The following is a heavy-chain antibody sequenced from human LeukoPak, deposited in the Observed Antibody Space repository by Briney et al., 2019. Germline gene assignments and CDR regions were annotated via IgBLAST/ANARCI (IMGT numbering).Heavy chain of an antibody. CDR2: IMSDGRTT. Sequence: GGSLRFSCAASGFTFSSYWMHCVRQAPGKGLVWVSRIMSDGRTTSYADSVKGRFTISRDNAKNTLYLQMNSLRAEDTAVYYCSRGLTGGTPYYCEHWGQGTLVSVSS. CDR1: GFTFSSYW. V-gene: IGHV3-74*01. CDR3: SRGLTGGTPYYCEH. J-gene: IGHJ4*02. D-gene: IGHD1-26*01.